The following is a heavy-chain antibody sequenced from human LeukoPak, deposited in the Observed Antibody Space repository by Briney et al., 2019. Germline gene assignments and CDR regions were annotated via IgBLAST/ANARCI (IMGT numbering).Heavy chain of an antibody. J-gene: IGHJ2*01. CDR3: ARRAYYDSSGYHPTSGYFDL. CDR2: IYSNGIT. CDR1: GVSMFSYY. Sequence: KSSETLSLTCSVSGVSMFSYYWNWIRQPPGKGLEWIGYIYSNGITKYSPSLRSRGTISFATSRNQFSLRLTSVTAADTAIYYCARRAYYDSSGYHPTSGYFDLWGRGTLVTVSS. D-gene: IGHD3-22*01. V-gene: IGHV4-4*08.